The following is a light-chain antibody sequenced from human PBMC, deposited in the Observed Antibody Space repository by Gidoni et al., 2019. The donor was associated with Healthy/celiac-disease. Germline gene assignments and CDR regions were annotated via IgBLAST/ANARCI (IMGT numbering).Light chain of an antibody. CDR2: AAS. CDR1: QSISSY. V-gene: IGKV1-39*01. CDR3: QQSYSTLPLT. Sequence: DSQMTQSPSSLSASVGDRVTITCRASQSISSYLNWYQQKPGKAPKLLIYAASSLQSGVPSRFSGSGSGTDFSLTISSLQPDDFATYYCQQSYSTLPLTFGQGTRLEIK. J-gene: IGKJ5*01.